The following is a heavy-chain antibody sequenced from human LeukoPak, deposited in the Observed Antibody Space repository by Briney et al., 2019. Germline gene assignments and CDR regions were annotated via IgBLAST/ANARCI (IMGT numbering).Heavy chain of an antibody. CDR2: IRSDGSST. CDR1: GFTFSSYW. D-gene: IGHD3-16*01. V-gene: IGHV3-74*01. J-gene: IGHJ4*02. Sequence: GGSLRLSCAASGFTFSSYWMHWVRQVPGKGLVWVSRIRSDGSSTNYADSVKGRFTISRDNARNTLYLQMNSLRVEDTAVYYCAGDQGGSNFDYWGQGTLATVSS. CDR3: AGDQGGSNFDY.